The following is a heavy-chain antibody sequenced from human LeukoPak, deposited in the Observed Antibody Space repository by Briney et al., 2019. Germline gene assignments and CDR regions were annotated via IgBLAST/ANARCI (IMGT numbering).Heavy chain of an antibody. J-gene: IGHJ3*02. CDR3: ARGPSGGSHLVGVGDHAFDI. Sequence: GGSLRLSCAASGFTFSSYAMHWVRQAPGKGLEWVSSINGRGGSTYYADSVKGRFTISRDNSKNTLYLQMNSLRAEDTAVYYCARGPSGGSHLVGVGDHAFDIWGQGTMVTVSS. CDR2: INGRGGST. V-gene: IGHV3-23*01. D-gene: IGHD1-26*01. CDR1: GFTFSSYA.